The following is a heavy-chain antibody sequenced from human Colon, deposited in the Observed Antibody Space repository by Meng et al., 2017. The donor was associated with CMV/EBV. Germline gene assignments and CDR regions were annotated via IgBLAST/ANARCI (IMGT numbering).Heavy chain of an antibody. CDR3: VRESWYFDF. J-gene: IGHJ4*02. CDR2: IYPQDGGT. Sequence: QVTLVQSGTTGDEHGDLLKVSCKTSGYTFPANHLHWVRQAPGQGLEWMGWIYPQDGGTYFAQKFQDRVTLTRDTSITTAYMELSGLTSDDTAIYYCVRESWYFDFWGEGTLVTVSS. V-gene: IGHV1-2*02. D-gene: IGHD6-13*01. CDR1: GYTFPANH.